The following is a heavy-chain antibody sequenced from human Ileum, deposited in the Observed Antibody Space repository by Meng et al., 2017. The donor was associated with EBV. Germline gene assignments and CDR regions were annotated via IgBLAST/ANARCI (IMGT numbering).Heavy chain of an antibody. Sequence: QGQLNEWGPSLLKPSGTLSLTCSVSDDSTIRSNWWSWVRQPPGKGLEWIGEILHVGVTNYNPSLKSRVSMSVDRSRIQASLNLNSVTAADTAIYYCARGEDYTWDVWGQGILVTVSS. CDR1: DDSTIRSNW. D-gene: IGHD3-16*01. CDR2: ILHVGVT. CDR3: ARGEDYTWDV. V-gene: IGHV4-4*02. J-gene: IGHJ4*02.